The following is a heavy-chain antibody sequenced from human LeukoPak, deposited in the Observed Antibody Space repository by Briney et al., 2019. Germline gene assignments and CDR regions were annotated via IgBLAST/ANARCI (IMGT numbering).Heavy chain of an antibody. CDR2: IYPGDSDT. CDR3: ARPDGYSSSWYAGLYFDY. Sequence: GESLKISCKGSGYGFTTYWIGWVRQMPGKGLEWMAIIYPGDSDTRYSPSFQGQVTISADKSISTAYLQWSSLKASDTAMYYCARPDGYSSSWYAGLYFDYWGQGTLVTVSS. V-gene: IGHV5-51*01. J-gene: IGHJ4*02. CDR1: GYGFTTYW. D-gene: IGHD6-13*01.